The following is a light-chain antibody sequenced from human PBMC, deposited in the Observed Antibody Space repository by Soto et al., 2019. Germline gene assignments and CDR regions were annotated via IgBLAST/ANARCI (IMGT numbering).Light chain of an antibody. V-gene: IGKV1-39*01. CDR3: QQFNNYPH. Sequence: DIQMTQSPSSLSASVGDRVTITCRASQSISSYLNWYQQKPGKAPKLLIYAASTLQSGVPSRFSGSGSGTDFTLTISSLQPEDFATYYCQQFNNYPHFGGGTKVDIK. CDR1: QSISSY. J-gene: IGKJ4*01. CDR2: AAS.